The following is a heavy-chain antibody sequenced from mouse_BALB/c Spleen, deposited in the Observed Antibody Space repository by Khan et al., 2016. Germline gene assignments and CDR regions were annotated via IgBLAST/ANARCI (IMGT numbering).Heavy chain of an antibody. V-gene: IGHV9-3*02. CDR1: GYTFTNYG. Sequence: QIQLVQSGPELKKPGETVKISCKASGYTFTNYGMNWVKQAPGKGLKWMGWINTNTGELTYAEEFKGRFAFSLETSASTAYLQINNLKNEDTATYFCARFYYGSSYWYFDVWGAGTTVTVSS. D-gene: IGHD1-1*01. CDR2: INTNTGEL. CDR3: ARFYYGSSYWYFDV. J-gene: IGHJ1*01.